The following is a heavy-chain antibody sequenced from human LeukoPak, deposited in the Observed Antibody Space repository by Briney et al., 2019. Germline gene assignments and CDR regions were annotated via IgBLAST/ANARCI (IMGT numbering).Heavy chain of an antibody. D-gene: IGHD1-20*01. V-gene: IGHV7-4-1*02. CDR2: INTNTGNP. Sequence: ASVNVSCTASGYTFTSYAMNWVRQAPGQGLEWVGWINTNTGNPTYAQGFTGRFVFSLDTSVSTAYLQISSLKAEDTAVYYCAKGIPYNWNFYYGMDVWGQGTTVTVSS. J-gene: IGHJ6*02. CDR1: GYTFTSYA. CDR3: AKGIPYNWNFYYGMDV.